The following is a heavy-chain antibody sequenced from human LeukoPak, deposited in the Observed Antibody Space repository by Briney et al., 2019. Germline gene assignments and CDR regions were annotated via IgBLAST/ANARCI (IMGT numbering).Heavy chain of an antibody. CDR3: AKGGSGRYYYGLDV. D-gene: IGHD3-10*01. V-gene: IGHV3-23*01. Sequence: GGSLRLSCAASGFTFSSYSMNWVRQAPGKGLEWVSGISGSGDSTYYADSVKGRFTISRDNSKNTLYLQMNGLRADDTAVYYCAKGGSGRYYYGLDVWGQGTTVTVSS. CDR1: GFTFSSYS. J-gene: IGHJ6*02. CDR2: ISGSGDST.